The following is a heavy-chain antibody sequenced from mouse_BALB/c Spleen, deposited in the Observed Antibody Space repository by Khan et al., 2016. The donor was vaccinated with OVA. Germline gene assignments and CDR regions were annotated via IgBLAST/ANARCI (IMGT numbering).Heavy chain of an antibody. Sequence: QVQLQQSGTELVKPGASVRLSCKASGYTFTSYQMYWVKQRPGQGLEWIGEITPSNGGTNFNEKFKSKATLTVDESSSTAFMQLSSLTSEDSAVYYCIRVGYGGFAYWGQGTLVTVSA. CDR3: IRVGYGGFAY. J-gene: IGHJ3*01. CDR1: GYTFTSYQ. V-gene: IGHV1-53*01. D-gene: IGHD3-1*01. CDR2: ITPSNGGT.